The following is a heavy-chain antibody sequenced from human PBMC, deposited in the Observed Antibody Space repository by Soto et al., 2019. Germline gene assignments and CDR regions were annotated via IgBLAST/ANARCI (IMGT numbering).Heavy chain of an antibody. CDR3: ARDPQLHYYYYGMDV. J-gene: IGHJ6*02. Sequence: SVKVSCKASGGTFSSYAISWVRQAPGQGLEWMGGIIPIFGTANYAQKFQGRVTITADESTSTAYMELSSLRSEDTAVYYCARDPQLHYYYYGMDVWGQGTTVTVYS. V-gene: IGHV1-69*13. CDR2: IIPIFGTA. CDR1: GGTFSSYA. D-gene: IGHD1-7*01.